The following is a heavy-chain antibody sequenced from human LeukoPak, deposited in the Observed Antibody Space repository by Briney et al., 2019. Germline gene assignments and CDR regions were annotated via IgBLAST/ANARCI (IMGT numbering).Heavy chain of an antibody. CDR3: ARVEGEELHYYDSSGYLNY. D-gene: IGHD3-22*01. CDR2: ISSSSSYI. CDR1: GFTFSSYS. Sequence: GGSLRLSCAASGFTFSSYSMNWVRQAPGKGLEWVSSISSSSSYIYYADSVKGRFTISRDNSKNTLYLQMNSLRAEDTAVYYCARVEGEELHYYDSSGYLNYWGQGTLVTVSS. V-gene: IGHV3-21*01. J-gene: IGHJ4*02.